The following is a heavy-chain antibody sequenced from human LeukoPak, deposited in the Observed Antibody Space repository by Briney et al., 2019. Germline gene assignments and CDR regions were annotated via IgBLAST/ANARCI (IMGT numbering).Heavy chain of an antibody. Sequence: SETLSLTCTVSGGSISSYYWSWIRQPAGKGLEWIGRIYTSGSTNYNPSLKSRVTMSVDTSKNQFSLKLSSVTAADTAVYYCARVRRTAYYYYYMDVWGKGTTVTVSS. CDR1: GGSISSYY. CDR3: ARVRRTAYYYYYMDV. J-gene: IGHJ6*03. V-gene: IGHV4-4*07. CDR2: IYTSGST. D-gene: IGHD2-21*02.